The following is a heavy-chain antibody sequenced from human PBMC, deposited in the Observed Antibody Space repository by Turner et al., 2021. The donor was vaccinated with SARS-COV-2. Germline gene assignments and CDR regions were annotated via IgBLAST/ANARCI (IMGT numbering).Heavy chain of an antibody. CDR3: AKDGAPFLLYFGEPTFYFDY. CDR1: GFTFSSYG. D-gene: IGHD3-10*01. Sequence: QVQLVASGGGVVPPGRSLLLSCAASGFTFSSYGMHWVRQAPGKGLEWVAVILYDGSNKYYADSVKGRFTISRDNSKNTLYLQMNSLRAEDTAVYYCAKDGAPFLLYFGEPTFYFDYWGQGTLVTVSS. CDR2: ILYDGSNK. V-gene: IGHV3-30*18. J-gene: IGHJ4*02.